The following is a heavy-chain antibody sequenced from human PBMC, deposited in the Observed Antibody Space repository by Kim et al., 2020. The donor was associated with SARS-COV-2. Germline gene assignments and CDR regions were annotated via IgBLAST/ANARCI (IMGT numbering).Heavy chain of an antibody. D-gene: IGHD3-22*01. V-gene: IGHV1-3*01. CDR3: ARDSNHYYDSSGYLPPRHYYHYYGMDV. CDR1: GYTFTSYA. J-gene: IGHJ6*02. Sequence: ASVKVSCKASGYTFTSYAIHWVRQAPGQRLEWMGWINAGNGNTKSSQMFQGRVTITRDTSASTAYMELSSLRSEDTAVYYCARDSNHYYDSSGYLPPRHYYHYYGMDVWGQGTTVTVSS. CDR2: INAGNGNT.